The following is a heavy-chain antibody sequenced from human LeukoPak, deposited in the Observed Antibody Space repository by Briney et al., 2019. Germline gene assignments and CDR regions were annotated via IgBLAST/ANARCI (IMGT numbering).Heavy chain of an antibody. CDR1: GFTFSSYW. V-gene: IGHV3-7*01. D-gene: IGHD5-18*01. J-gene: IGHJ6*03. CDR3: ARDPDTAIPPYYYYMDV. CDR2: IKQDGSEK. Sequence: GGSLRLSCAASGFTFSSYWMSWVRQAPGKGLEWVANIKQDGSEKYYVDSVKGRFTISRDNAKNSLYLQMNSLRAEDTAVYYCARDPDTAIPPYYYYMDVWGKGTTVTVSS.